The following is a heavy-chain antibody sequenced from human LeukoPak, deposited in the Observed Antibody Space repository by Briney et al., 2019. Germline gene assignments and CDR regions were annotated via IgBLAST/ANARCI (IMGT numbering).Heavy chain of an antibody. V-gene: IGHV3-33*01. D-gene: IGHD3-3*01. CDR2: IWYDGSNK. CDR1: GFTFSSYG. Sequence: GRSLRLSCAASGFTFSSYGMHWVRQAPGKGLEWVAVIWYDGSNKYYADSVKGRFTISRDNSKNTLYLQMNSLRAEDTAVYYCARGDDFWSGYRPLYYYYGMDVWGQGTTVTVSS. CDR3: ARGDDFWSGYRPLYYYYGMDV. J-gene: IGHJ6*02.